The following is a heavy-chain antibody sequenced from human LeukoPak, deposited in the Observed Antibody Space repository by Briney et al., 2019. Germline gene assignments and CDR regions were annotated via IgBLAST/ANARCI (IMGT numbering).Heavy chain of an antibody. J-gene: IGHJ4*02. Sequence: PSGTLSLTCAVSGGSISSSNWWSWVRQPPGKGLEWIGEIYHSGSTNYNPSLKSRVTISVDKSKNQFSLKLSSVTAADTAVYYCARGSITITGTTSFDYWGQGPLVTVSS. V-gene: IGHV4-4*02. CDR3: ARGSITITGTTSFDY. CDR2: IYHSGST. CDR1: GGSISSSNW. D-gene: IGHD1-7*01.